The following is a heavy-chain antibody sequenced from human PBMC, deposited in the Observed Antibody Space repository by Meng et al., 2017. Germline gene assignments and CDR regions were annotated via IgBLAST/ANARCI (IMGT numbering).Heavy chain of an antibody. CDR2: ISYDGSNK. D-gene: IGHD3-9*01. CDR3: ARSQITYYDILTGYYSFIGLDY. J-gene: IGHJ4*02. V-gene: IGHV3-30*04. CDR1: GFTFSSYA. Sequence: GESLKISCAASGFTFSSYAMHWVRQAPGKGLEWVAVISYDGSNKYYADSVKGRFTISRDNSKNTLYLQMNSLRAEDTAVYYCARSQITYYDILTGYYSFIGLDYWGQGTLVTVSS.